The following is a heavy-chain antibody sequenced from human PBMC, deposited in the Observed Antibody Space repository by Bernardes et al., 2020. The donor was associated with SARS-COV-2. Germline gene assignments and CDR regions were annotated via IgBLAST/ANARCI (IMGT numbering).Heavy chain of an antibody. CDR3: AKKEGGGYYYYGMDV. V-gene: IGHV3-23*01. D-gene: IGHD3-16*01. CDR1: GFPFSSYA. J-gene: IGHJ6*02. CDR2: ISGSGGST. Sequence: GSLRLSCAASGFPFSSYAMNWVRQAPGKGLEWVSAISGSGGSTYYADSVKGRFTISRDNSKHTLYLQMNSLRAEDTAVYYCAKKEGGGYYYYGMDVWGQGTTVTVSS.